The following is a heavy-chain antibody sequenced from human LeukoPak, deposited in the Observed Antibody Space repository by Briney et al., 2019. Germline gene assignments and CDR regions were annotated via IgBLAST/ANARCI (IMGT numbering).Heavy chain of an antibody. CDR2: ISTSTGDT. Sequence: ASVKVSCKASGGTFSSYAISWVRQAPGQGPEWMGWISTSTGDTKYTQKFQGRVTLTTDTSTSTDYMELSSLRSDDTAVYYCARDDNYGIFVNVDYWGQGTLVTVSS. CDR3: ARDDNYGIFVNVDY. CDR1: GGTFSSYA. V-gene: IGHV1-18*01. J-gene: IGHJ4*02. D-gene: IGHD4-11*01.